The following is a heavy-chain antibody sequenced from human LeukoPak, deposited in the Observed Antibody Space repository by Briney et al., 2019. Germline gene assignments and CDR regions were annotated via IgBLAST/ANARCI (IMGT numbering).Heavy chain of an antibody. Sequence: GESLKISCKGSGYSFTNYWIGWVRQMPGKGLEWMGIIYPGDSDTRYSPSFQGQATFSADKTISTAYLQWSSLKASDTAMYYCARQRRTYYFDYWGQGTLVTVSS. CDR3: ARQRRTYYFDY. V-gene: IGHV5-51*01. CDR1: GYSFTNYW. CDR2: IYPGDSDT. J-gene: IGHJ4*02.